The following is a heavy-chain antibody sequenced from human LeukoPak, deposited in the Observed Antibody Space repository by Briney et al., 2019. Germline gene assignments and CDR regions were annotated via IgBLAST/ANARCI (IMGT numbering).Heavy chain of an antibody. Sequence: SETVSLTCTVSGGSINNVSYYWGWIRQPPGKGLEWIGSIYTSGSTNYNPSLKSRVTISVDTSKNQFSLKLSSVTAADTAVYYCASTYDFWSGYPHFDYWGQGTLVTVSS. D-gene: IGHD3-3*01. CDR2: IYTSGST. J-gene: IGHJ4*02. CDR3: ASTYDFWSGYPHFDY. CDR1: GGSINNVSYY. V-gene: IGHV4-61*02.